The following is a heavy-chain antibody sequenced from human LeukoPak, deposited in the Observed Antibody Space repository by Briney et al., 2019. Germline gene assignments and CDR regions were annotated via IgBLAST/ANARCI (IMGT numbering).Heavy chain of an antibody. V-gene: IGHV4-31*03. CDR2: IYYSGST. CDR1: GGSISSSSYY. CDR3: AREGWLAVRDAFDI. Sequence: PSETLSLTCTVSGGSISSSSYYWGWIRQPPGKGLEWIGYIYYSGSTYYNPSLKSRVTISVDTSKNQFSLKLSSVTAADTAVYYCAREGWLAVRDAFDIWGQGTMVTVSS. D-gene: IGHD6-19*01. J-gene: IGHJ3*02.